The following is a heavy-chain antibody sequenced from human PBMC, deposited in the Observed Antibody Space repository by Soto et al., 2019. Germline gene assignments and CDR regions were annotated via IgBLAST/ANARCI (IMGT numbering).Heavy chain of an antibody. V-gene: IGHV4-39*07. CDR3: ARDSRLGFPDY. D-gene: IGHD3-16*01. CDR2: IYYSGST. J-gene: IGHJ4*02. CDR1: GGSISSSSFH. Sequence: PSETLSLTCTVSGGSISSSSFHWGWIRQPPGKGLEWIGSIYYSGSTYYSPSLKSRVTISVDTSKNQFSLKLSSVTAADTAVYYCARDSRLGFPDYWGQGTLVTVSS.